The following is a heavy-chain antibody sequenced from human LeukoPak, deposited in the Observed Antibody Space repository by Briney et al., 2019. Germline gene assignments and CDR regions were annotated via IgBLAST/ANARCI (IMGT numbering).Heavy chain of an antibody. CDR1: GFTFDDYG. D-gene: IGHD4-23*01. CDR2: INCNGGST. J-gene: IGHJ4*02. V-gene: IGHV3-20*04. Sequence: PGGSLRLSCAASGFTFDDYGMSWVRQAPGKGLEWVSGINCNGGSTGYADSAKGRFTISRDNAKNSLYLQMNSLRAEDTALYYCARDGGHDYGGNDYWGQGTLVTVSS. CDR3: ARDGGHDYGGNDY.